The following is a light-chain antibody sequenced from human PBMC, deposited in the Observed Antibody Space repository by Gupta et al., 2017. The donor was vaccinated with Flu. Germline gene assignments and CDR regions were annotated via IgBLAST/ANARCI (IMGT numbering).Light chain of an antibody. V-gene: IGKV3-15*01. CDR2: GAS. J-gene: IGKJ1*01. CDR1: QSVSSN. CDR3: QQYNNWPPT. Sequence: EIVMTQSPATLSVSPGERATLSCRASQSVSSNSAWYQQKPGQAPRLLIYGASTRATGIPARFSGSGSGTEFTLTISSLQSEDFAVYYCQQYNNWPPTFGQGTKVEIQ.